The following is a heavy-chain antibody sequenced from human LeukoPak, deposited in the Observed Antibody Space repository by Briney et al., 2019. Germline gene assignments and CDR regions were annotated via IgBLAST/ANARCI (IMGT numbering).Heavy chain of an antibody. V-gene: IGHV4-59*11. D-gene: IGHD3-3*01. Sequence: SETLSLTCTVSGGSISSHYWSWIRQPPGKGLDWIGYIYYSGSTNYNPSLKSRVTISVDTSKNQFSLKLSSVTAADTAVYYCARAGEGYDFWSGYYLGWFDPWGQGTLVTVSS. CDR3: ARAGEGYDFWSGYYLGWFDP. J-gene: IGHJ5*02. CDR2: IYYSGST. CDR1: GGSISSHY.